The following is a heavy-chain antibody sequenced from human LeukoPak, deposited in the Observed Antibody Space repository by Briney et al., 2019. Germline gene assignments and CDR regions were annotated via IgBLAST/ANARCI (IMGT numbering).Heavy chain of an antibody. J-gene: IGHJ6*02. Sequence: ASVKVSCKVSGYTLTELSMHWVRQAPGKGLERMGGFDPEDGETIYAQKFQGRVTMTEDTSTDTAYMELSSLRSEDTAVYYCVSTTRTSWDYYGMDVWGQGTTVTVSS. CDR3: VSTTRTSWDYYGMDV. CDR1: GYTLTELS. CDR2: FDPEDGET. D-gene: IGHD2-2*01. V-gene: IGHV1-24*01.